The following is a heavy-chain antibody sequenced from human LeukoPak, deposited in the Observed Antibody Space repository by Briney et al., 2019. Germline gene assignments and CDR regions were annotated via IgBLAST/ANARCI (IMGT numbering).Heavy chain of an antibody. D-gene: IGHD2-2*01. Sequence: ASVKVSCKASGYTFTSYGISWVRQAPGQGLEWMGWSSAYNGNTNYAQKLQGRVTMTTDTSTSTAYMELRSLRSDDTAVYYCARESGSRSYYYYMDVWGKGTTVTVSS. CDR1: GYTFTSYG. CDR2: SSAYNGNT. CDR3: ARESGSRSYYYYMDV. V-gene: IGHV1-18*01. J-gene: IGHJ6*03.